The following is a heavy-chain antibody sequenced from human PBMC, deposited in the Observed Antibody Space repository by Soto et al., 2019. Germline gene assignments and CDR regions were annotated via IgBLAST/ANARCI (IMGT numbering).Heavy chain of an antibody. J-gene: IGHJ4*02. Sequence: QVQLVQSGAEVKKPGASVKVSCKGSGFTFSNYGFNWVRQAPGQGLEWVGWVSAYNGYTKSAQNFQDRLSMTTDTSTNTAYMELRGLRPDDTALYYCARGTSSAVPEGPGGQGTLVTVSS. D-gene: IGHD6-19*01. CDR3: ARGTSSAVPEGP. CDR2: VSAYNGYT. CDR1: GFTFSNYG. V-gene: IGHV1-18*01.